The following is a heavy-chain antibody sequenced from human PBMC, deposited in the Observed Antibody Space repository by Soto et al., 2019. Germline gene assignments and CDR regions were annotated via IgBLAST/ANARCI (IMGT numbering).Heavy chain of an antibody. Sequence: QVQLVQSGDEVKKPGASVKVSCTASGYIFVHYGIAWVRQAPRQGLEWMGWISPYTGNTHSASKVQGRLTMTTDTSTSTAYMDLGSQTSDDTAVYYCVMVDNYVTPTPQDVWGQGTTVTVSS. D-gene: IGHD3-16*01. V-gene: IGHV1-18*01. CDR1: GYIFVHYG. J-gene: IGHJ6*02. CDR3: VMVDNYVTPTPQDV. CDR2: ISPYTGNT.